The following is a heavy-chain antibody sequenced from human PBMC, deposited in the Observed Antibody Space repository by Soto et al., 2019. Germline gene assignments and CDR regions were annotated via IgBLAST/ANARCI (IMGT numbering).Heavy chain of an antibody. CDR1: GFTFSNAW. D-gene: IGHD3-10*01. Sequence: PGGSLRLSCAASGFTFSNAWMSWIRQPPGKGLEWIGYIYYSGSTNYNPSLKSRVTISVDTSKNQFSLKLSSVTAADTAVYYCARAIPYGSGSYYSGGDNWFDPWGQGTLVTVSS. V-gene: IGHV4-59*01. CDR3: ARAIPYGSGSYYSGGDNWFDP. CDR2: IYYSGST. J-gene: IGHJ5*02.